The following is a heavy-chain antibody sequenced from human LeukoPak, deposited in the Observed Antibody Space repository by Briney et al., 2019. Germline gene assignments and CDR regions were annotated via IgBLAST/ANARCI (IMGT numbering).Heavy chain of an antibody. Sequence: SETLSLTCTVSGGSISSYYWSWIRQPPGKGLEWIGYIYYSGSTNYNPSLKSRVTISVDTSKNHFSLKLSSVTAADTAVYYCARARGEVFIDYWGQGTLVTVSS. CDR1: GGSISSYY. CDR2: IYYSGST. D-gene: IGHD3-10*01. CDR3: ARARGEVFIDY. J-gene: IGHJ4*02. V-gene: IGHV4-59*08.